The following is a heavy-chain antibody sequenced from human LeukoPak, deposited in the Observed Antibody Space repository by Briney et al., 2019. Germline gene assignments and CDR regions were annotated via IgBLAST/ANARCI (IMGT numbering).Heavy chain of an antibody. V-gene: IGHV1-2*02. J-gene: IGHJ4*02. CDR3: ARRDYGDY. CDR1: GYTFTGYY. Sequence: ASVKVSCKTSGYTFTGYYIHWVRQAPGQGLEWMGWINPNSGGTNYAQKFQGRVTVTRDTSISTAYMELARLRSDDTAVYYCARRDYGDYWGQGTLVTVSS. CDR2: INPNSGGT.